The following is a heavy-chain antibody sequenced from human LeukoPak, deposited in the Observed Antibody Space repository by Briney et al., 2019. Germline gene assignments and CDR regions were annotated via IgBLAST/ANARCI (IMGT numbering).Heavy chain of an antibody. CDR3: ATSIAARPVYYGMDV. J-gene: IGHJ6*02. Sequence: SVKVSCKASGGTFSSYAISWVRQAPGQGLEWMGRIIPILGIANYAQKFQGRVTITADKSTSTAYMELSSLRSEDTAVYYCATSIAARPVYYGMDVWGRGTTVTVSS. CDR2: IIPILGIA. CDR1: GGTFSSYA. V-gene: IGHV1-69*04. D-gene: IGHD6-6*01.